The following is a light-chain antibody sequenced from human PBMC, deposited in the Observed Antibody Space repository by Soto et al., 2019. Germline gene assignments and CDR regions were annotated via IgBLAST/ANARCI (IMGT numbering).Light chain of an antibody. Sequence: EIVMTQSPATLSVSPGERATLSCRASQSVSSNLAWYQQKPGQAPRLLIYGASTRATGIPARFSGSGSGTDFTLTISRLQSEDFAVYYCQQYNNGPPFTFGPGTKVAIK. CDR2: GAS. V-gene: IGKV3-15*01. CDR1: QSVSSN. CDR3: QQYNNGPPFT. J-gene: IGKJ3*01.